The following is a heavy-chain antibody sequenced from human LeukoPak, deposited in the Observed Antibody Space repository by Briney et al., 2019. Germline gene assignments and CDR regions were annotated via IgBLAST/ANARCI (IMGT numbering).Heavy chain of an antibody. Sequence: SETLSLTCTVSGGSISSSSYYWGWIRQPPGKGLEWIGRIYYSGSTDYNPSLKSRVTISVDTSKNQFSLKLSSVTAADTAVYYCARDSGLYWGQGTLVTVSS. D-gene: IGHD3-10*01. J-gene: IGHJ4*02. CDR1: GGSISSSSYY. V-gene: IGHV4-39*07. CDR2: IYYSGST. CDR3: ARDSGLY.